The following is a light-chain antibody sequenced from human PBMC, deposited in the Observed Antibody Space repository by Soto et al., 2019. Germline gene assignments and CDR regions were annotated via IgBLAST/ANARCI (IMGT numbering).Light chain of an antibody. CDR1: QDISNY. CDR2: DAS. Sequence: DIQMTQSPSSLSASVGDRVTITCQASQDISNYLNWYQQKPGKAPKLLIYDASNLETGVPSRFSGSGYRTDFTFTISSLQPEDIATYYCQQYDNLPYTFGQGTKLEIK. V-gene: IGKV1-33*01. CDR3: QQYDNLPYT. J-gene: IGKJ2*01.